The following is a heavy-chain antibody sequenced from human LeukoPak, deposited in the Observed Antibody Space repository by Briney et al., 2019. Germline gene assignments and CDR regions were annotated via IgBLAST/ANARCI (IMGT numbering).Heavy chain of an antibody. D-gene: IGHD1-26*01. CDR1: GGSISSSSYY. CDR3: ARGIMGATKIDY. Sequence: SETLSLTCTVSGGSISSSSYYWGWIRQPPGKGPEWIGSIYYSGSTYYNPSLKSRVTISVDTSKNQFSLKLSSVTAADTAVYYCARGIMGATKIDYWGQGTLVTVSS. J-gene: IGHJ4*02. CDR2: IYYSGST. V-gene: IGHV4-39*07.